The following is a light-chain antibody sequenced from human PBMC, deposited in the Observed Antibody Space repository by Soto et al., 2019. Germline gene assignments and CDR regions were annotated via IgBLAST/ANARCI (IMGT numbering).Light chain of an antibody. CDR1: QSVSSSY. V-gene: IGKV3-20*01. CDR3: QQYGRSTIT. Sequence: EIVLTQSPGTLSLSPGERATLSCRASQSVSSSYLAWYRQKPGQAPRLLIYGASSRATGIPDRFSGSGSGTDFTLTISRLEPEDFAVYYCQQYGRSTITFGQGTRLEIK. CDR2: GAS. J-gene: IGKJ5*01.